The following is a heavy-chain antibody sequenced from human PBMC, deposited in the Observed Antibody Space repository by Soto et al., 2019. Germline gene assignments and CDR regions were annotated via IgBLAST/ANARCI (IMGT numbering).Heavy chain of an antibody. CDR1: GFAFSSYS. Sequence: GGSLRLSCAASGFAFSSYSMNWVRQAPGKGLEWLSYISSSSSTIYYADSVKGRFTISRDNAKNSLYLQMNSLRDDDTAVYYCARDPYGGNSFWGQGTLVTVSS. D-gene: IGHD4-17*01. J-gene: IGHJ4*02. CDR2: ISSSSSTI. CDR3: ARDPYGGNSF. V-gene: IGHV3-48*02.